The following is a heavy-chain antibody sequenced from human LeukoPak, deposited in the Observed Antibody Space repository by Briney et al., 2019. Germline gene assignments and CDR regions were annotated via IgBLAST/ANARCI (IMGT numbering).Heavy chain of an antibody. CDR2: ISAYNGNT. V-gene: IGHV1-18*01. J-gene: IGHJ6*03. CDR1: GYTFTSYG. D-gene: IGHD6-13*01. Sequence: ASVKVSCKASGYTFTSYGISWVRQAPGQGLEWMGWISAYNGNTNYAQKLQGRVTMTTDTSTSTAYMELRSLRSDDTAVYYCAREGYSSSWYSGYYYYYMDVWGKGTTVTISS. CDR3: AREGYSSSWYSGYYYYYMDV.